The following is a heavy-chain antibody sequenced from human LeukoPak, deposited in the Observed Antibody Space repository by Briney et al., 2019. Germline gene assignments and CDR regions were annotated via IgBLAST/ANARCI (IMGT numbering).Heavy chain of an antibody. D-gene: IGHD3-10*01. CDR3: ARVRGRGSYFDY. CDR2: IKQDGSEK. CDR1: GFTFSSYW. J-gene: IGHJ4*02. V-gene: IGHV3-7*01. Sequence: GGSLRLSCAASGFTFSSYWMSWVRQAPGKGLEWVANIKQDGSEKNYVDSMKGRFTISRDNAKNSLYLQMNSLRAEDTAVYYCARVRGRGSYFDYWGQGTLVTVSS.